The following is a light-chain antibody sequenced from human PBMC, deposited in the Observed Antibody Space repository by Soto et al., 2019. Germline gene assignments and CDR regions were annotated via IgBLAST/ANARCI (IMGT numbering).Light chain of an antibody. CDR2: SAS. CDR3: QQYSNWPT. CDR1: QSVSSL. Sequence: EIVLTQSPATLYSSPGEEATLSCGASQSVSSLLAWYQQKPGQAPRLLMYSASARATGIPARFSGSGSGTEFTLTISSLQAEDFAVYYCQQYSNWPTFGQGTKVDI. V-gene: IGKV3-15*01. J-gene: IGKJ1*01.